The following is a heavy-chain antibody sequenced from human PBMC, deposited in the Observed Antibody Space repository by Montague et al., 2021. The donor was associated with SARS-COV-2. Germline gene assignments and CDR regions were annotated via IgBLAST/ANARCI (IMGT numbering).Heavy chain of an antibody. D-gene: IGHD2-8*01. CDR2: TYYRSKWYN. CDR3: ARDDPYCTNGVCYTGNWFDP. Sequence: CAISGDSVSSNSAAWNWIRQSPSRGLEWLGRTYYRSKWYNDYAVSVKSRITIIPDTSKNQFSLQLNSVTPEDTAVYYCARDDPYCTNGVCYTGNWFDPWGQGTLVTVSS. CDR1: GDSVSSNSAA. J-gene: IGHJ5*02. V-gene: IGHV6-1*01.